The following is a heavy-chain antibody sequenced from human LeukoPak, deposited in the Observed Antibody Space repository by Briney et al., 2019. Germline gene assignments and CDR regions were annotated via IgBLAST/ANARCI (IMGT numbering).Heavy chain of an antibody. J-gene: IGHJ3*02. CDR1: GFTFDDYV. V-gene: IGHV3-9*01. CDR2: INWNSGSM. Sequence: QTGGSLRLSCAVSGFTFDDYVMHWVRQAPGKGLEWVTGINWNSGSMGYADSVKGRFTISRDNAKNSLYLQMNSLRAEDTALYYCAKDLAEDILTGFYLDAFDIWGQGTMVTVSS. CDR3: AKDLAEDILTGFYLDAFDI. D-gene: IGHD3-9*01.